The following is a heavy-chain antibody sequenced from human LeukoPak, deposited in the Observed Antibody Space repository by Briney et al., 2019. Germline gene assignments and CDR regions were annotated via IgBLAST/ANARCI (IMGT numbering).Heavy chain of an antibody. V-gene: IGHV4-39*01. J-gene: IGHJ6*03. Sequence: SETLSLTCTVSGGSISSSSYYWGWIRQPPGKGLEWIGSIYYSGSTYYNPSLKSRVTISVDTSKNQFSLKPSSVTAADTAVYYCARHNTDSGSYYYYYYCMDVWGKGTTVTVSS. CDR1: GGSISSSSYY. CDR3: ARHNTDSGSYYYYYYCMDV. CDR2: IYYSGST. D-gene: IGHD1-26*01.